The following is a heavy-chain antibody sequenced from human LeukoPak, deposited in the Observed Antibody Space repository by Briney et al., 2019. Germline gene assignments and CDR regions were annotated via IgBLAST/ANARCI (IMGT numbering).Heavy chain of an antibody. CDR3: ARLFTGQLVRKDY. CDR1: GGSFSDYG. Sequence: PSDTLSLTCAVYGGSFSDYGWSWIRQPPGKGLEWIGEINQSGATNYNPSLKSRVTISVDTSKNQFSLKLSSVTAADTAVYYCARLFTGQLVRKDYWGQGTLVTVPS. J-gene: IGHJ4*02. V-gene: IGHV4-34*01. D-gene: IGHD6-13*01. CDR2: INQSGAT.